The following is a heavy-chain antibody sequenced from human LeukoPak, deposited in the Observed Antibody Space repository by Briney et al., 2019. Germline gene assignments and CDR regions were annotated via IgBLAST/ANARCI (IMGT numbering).Heavy chain of an antibody. CDR1: GFTVSSNY. V-gene: IGHV3-53*01. D-gene: IGHD3-10*01. CDR2: IYSGGST. Sequence: GGSLRLSCAASGFTVSSNYMGWVRQAPGKGLEWVSVIYSGGSTYYADSVKGRFTISRDNSKSTLYIQMNSLRAEDTAVYYCARAKPKNMVRGLIMRRESRYYFDYWGQGTLVTVSS. CDR3: ARAKPKNMVRGLIMRRESRYYFDY. J-gene: IGHJ4*02.